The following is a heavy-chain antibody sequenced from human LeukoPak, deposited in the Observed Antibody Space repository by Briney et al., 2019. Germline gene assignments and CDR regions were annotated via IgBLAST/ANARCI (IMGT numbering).Heavy chain of an antibody. J-gene: IGHJ4*02. Sequence: PGRSLRLSCAASGCTFDDYAMHWVRQAPGKGLEWVSGISWNSGSIGYAASVKGRFTISRDNAKNSLYLRMNSLRAEDTALYYCAKDAGYSGSYPICDYWGQGTLVTVSS. CDR3: AKDAGYSGSYPICDY. CDR2: ISWNSGSI. V-gene: IGHV3-9*01. D-gene: IGHD1-26*01. CDR1: GCTFDDYA.